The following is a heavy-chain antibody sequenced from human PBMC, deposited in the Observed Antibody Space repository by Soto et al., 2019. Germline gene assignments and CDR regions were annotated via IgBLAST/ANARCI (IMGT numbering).Heavy chain of an antibody. V-gene: IGHV4-38-2*02. J-gene: IGHJ5*02. CDR1: GYSISSGYY. Sequence: PSETLSLTCAVSGYSISSGYYWGWLRQPPGKGLEWIGEIYHSGSTNYNPSLKSRVTISVDKSKNQFSLKLSSVTAADTAVYYCARDGGLGGWFDPRGQGTLVTVSS. D-gene: IGHD3-16*01. CDR2: IYHSGST. CDR3: ARDGGLGGWFDP.